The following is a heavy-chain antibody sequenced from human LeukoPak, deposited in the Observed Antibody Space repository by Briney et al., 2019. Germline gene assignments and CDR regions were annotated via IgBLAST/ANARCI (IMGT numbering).Heavy chain of an antibody. CDR3: AELGITMIGGV. V-gene: IGHV3-48*03. CDR2: ISSSGSTI. CDR1: GFTFSSYE. D-gene: IGHD3-10*02. Sequence: GGSLRLSCAASGFTFSSYEMNWVRQAPGKGLEWVSYISSSGSTIYYADSAKGRFTISRDNAKNSLYLQMNSLRAEDTAVYYCAELGITMIGGVWGKGTTVTVSS. J-gene: IGHJ6*04.